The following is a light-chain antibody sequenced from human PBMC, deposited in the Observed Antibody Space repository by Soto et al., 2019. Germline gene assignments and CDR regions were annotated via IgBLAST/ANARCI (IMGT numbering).Light chain of an antibody. CDR2: HDS. J-gene: IGLJ2*01. CDR1: NIGSKS. V-gene: IGLV3-21*02. Sequence: SYELTQPRSVSVAPGQTATITCGGNNIGSKSVHWYQQKPGQAPVVVVYHDSDRPSGISERFSGSNSGNTATLTITRVEAGDEAVYSCQVWDNNSDHVVFGGGTQLTVL. CDR3: QVWDNNSDHVV.